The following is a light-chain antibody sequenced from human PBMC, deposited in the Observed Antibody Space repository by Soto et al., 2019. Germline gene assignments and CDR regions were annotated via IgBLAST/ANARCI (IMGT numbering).Light chain of an antibody. V-gene: IGLV1-44*01. CDR3: AAWDDSLNGPNWV. J-gene: IGLJ3*02. Sequence: QSVLTQPPSASGTPGQRVTISCSGSSSNIGSNTVNWYQQLPGTAPKLLIYSNNQRPSGVPDRFSGSKSGTSASLAISGLQSEVEADYYCAAWDDSLNGPNWVFGGGTKLTVL. CDR2: SNN. CDR1: SSNIGSNT.